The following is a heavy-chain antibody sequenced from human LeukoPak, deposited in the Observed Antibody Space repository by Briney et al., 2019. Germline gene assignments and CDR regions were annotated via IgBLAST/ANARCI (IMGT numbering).Heavy chain of an antibody. CDR1: GGSFSGYY. CDR2: INHSGST. CDR3: ARGPGIAAAGSFDY. V-gene: IGHV4-34*01. D-gene: IGHD6-13*01. Sequence: SETLSLTCAVYGGSFSGYYWSWIRQPPGKGLEWIGEINHSGSTNYNPSLKSRVTISVDTSENQFSLKLSSVTAADTAVYYCARGPGIAAAGSFDYWGQGTLVTVSS. J-gene: IGHJ4*02.